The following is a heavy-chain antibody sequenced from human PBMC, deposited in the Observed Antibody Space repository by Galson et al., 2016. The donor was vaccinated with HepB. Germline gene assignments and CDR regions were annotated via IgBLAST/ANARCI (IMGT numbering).Heavy chain of an antibody. D-gene: IGHD3-16*01. CDR1: PFTSSSKW. J-gene: IGHJ4*02. Sequence: SLRLSCAVSPFTSSSKWMGWVRQAPGKGLEWLAIMNVDGSEINYVDSVKGRFSISRDNAKNSLYLQMDNLRAEDTAVYYCAIGAGWLFDYWGQGTLVTVSS. V-gene: IGHV3-7*03. CDR2: MNVDGSEI. CDR3: AIGAGWLFDY.